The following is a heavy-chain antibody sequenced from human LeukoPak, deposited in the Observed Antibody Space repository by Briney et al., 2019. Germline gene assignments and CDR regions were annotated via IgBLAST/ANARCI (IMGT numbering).Heavy chain of an antibody. J-gene: IGHJ4*02. D-gene: IGHD2/OR15-2a*01. Sequence: GGSLRLSCAASGFTFNMYGMGWVRQAPGKWPEWVAAIADSGGNTYYADSVKGRFTISRDNSRNTLSLQMNSLGAEDTAVYYCAKGHNNYYFTIDYWGQGTLVTVSS. V-gene: IGHV3-23*01. CDR1: GFTFNMYG. CDR3: AKGHNNYYFTIDY. CDR2: IADSGGNT.